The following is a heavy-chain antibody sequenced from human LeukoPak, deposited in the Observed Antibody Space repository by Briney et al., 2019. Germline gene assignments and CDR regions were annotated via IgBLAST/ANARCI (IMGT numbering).Heavy chain of an antibody. CDR1: GGSISSGSYY. D-gene: IGHD4-23*01. V-gene: IGHV4-61*02. CDR3: ARDPTVVTPEAVDI. J-gene: IGHJ3*02. CDR2: IYTSGST. Sequence: SETLSLTCTVSGGSISSGSYYWSWIRQPAGKGLEWIGRIYTSGSTYYNPSLKSRVTISVDTSKNQFSLKLRSVTAADTAVYYCARDPTVVTPEAVDIWGQGTKVTVSS.